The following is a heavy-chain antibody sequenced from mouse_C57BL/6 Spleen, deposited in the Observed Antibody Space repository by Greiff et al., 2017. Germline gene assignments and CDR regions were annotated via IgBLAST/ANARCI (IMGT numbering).Heavy chain of an antibody. CDR3: ARRDVYYPFYAMDY. V-gene: IGHV2-2*01. CDR2: IWSGGST. Sequence: VQLQESGPGLVQPSQSLSITCTVSGFSLTSYGVHWVRQSPGKGLEWLGVIWSGGSTDYNAAFLSRLSISKDNSKDKVFFKMNSLQADDTAIYYCARRDVYYPFYAMDYWGQGTSVTVSS. D-gene: IGHD2-3*01. CDR1: GFSLTSYG. J-gene: IGHJ4*01.